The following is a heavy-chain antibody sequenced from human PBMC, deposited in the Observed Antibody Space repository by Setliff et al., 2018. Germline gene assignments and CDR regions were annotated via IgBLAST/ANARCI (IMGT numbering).Heavy chain of an antibody. D-gene: IGHD3-16*01. CDR2: IDPKSGRT. Sequence: ASVKVSCKTSGYPFVGYFIYWMRQAPGQGLEWMGWIDPKSGRTKYAVKFQGRVTMTRDTSSSTIYMEVNSLTSDDTAVYFCAKQGDLAFDYWGQGTQVTVS. V-gene: IGHV1-2*02. CDR1: GYPFVGYF. CDR3: AKQGDLAFDY. J-gene: IGHJ4*02.